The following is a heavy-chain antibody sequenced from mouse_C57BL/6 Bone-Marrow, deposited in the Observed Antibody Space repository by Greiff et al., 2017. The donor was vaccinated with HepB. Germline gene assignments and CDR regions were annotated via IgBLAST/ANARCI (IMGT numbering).Heavy chain of an antibody. CDR2: IYPRSGNT. V-gene: IGHV1-81*01. J-gene: IGHJ2*01. CDR3: ARAGIYYFDY. Sequence: VKLVESGAELARPGASVKLSCKASGYTFTSYGISWVKQRTGQGLEWIGEIYPRSGNTYYNEKFKGKATLTADKSSSTAYMELRSLTSEDSAVYFCARAGIYYFDYWGQGTTLTVSS. D-gene: IGHD4-1*01. CDR1: GYTFTSYG.